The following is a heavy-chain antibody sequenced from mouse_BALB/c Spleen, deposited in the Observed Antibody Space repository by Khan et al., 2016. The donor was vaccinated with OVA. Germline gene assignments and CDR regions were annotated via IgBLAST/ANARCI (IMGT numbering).Heavy chain of an antibody. V-gene: IGHV1-4*01. CDR1: GYTFTSYT. D-gene: IGHD2-14*01. CDR3: VRDGAYHRNDSWFAY. CDR2: INPSNGYT. Sequence: QVQLKQSGAELARPGASVKMSCKASGYTFTSYTIHWIKLRPGQGLEWIGFINPSNGYTNYTQKFKDKATLTADKSSTTVYMQLSSLTSDDSAVYNCVRDGAYHRNDSWFAYWGQGTLFTVSA. J-gene: IGHJ3*01.